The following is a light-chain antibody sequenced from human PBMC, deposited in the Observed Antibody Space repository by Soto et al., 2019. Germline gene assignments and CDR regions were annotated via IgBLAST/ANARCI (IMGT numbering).Light chain of an antibody. V-gene: IGLV1-36*01. Sequence: QSVLTQPPSVSEAPRQRVTISCSGSSSNIGNNAVNWYQQLPGKAPKLLIYSNNERPSGVPDRFSGSKSGTSASLAISGLQSGDEADYYCAAWDDSLNGVIFGGGTKLTVL. CDR1: SSNIGNNA. CDR3: AAWDDSLNGVI. J-gene: IGLJ2*01. CDR2: SNN.